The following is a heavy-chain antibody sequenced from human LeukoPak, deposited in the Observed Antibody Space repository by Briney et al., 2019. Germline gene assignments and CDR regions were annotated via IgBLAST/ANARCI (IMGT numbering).Heavy chain of an antibody. V-gene: IGHV3-7*05. CDR3: VMDMDV. CDR1: GFTFSTYW. J-gene: IGHJ6*02. CDR2: IKEDGSAK. Sequence: GGSLRLSCAASGFTFSTYWMNWVRQAPGKGLEWVANIKEDGSAKYYVDSVKGRFTISRDNARNLLYLQMNSLRAEDTAVYYCVMDMDVWGQGTTVTVSS.